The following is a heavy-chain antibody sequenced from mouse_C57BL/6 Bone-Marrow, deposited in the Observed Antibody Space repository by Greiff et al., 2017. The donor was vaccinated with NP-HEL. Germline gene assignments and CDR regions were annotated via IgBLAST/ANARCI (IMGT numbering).Heavy chain of an antibody. Sequence: EVKLVESGGDLVKPGGSLKLSCAASGFTFSSYGMSWVRQTPDKRLEWVATISSGGSYTYYPDSVKGRFTISRDNAKNTLYLQMSSLKSEDTAMYYCARGWDGAYWGQGTLVTVSA. V-gene: IGHV5-6*01. D-gene: IGHD4-1*01. CDR1: GFTFSSYG. CDR2: ISSGGSYT. J-gene: IGHJ3*01. CDR3: ARGWDGAY.